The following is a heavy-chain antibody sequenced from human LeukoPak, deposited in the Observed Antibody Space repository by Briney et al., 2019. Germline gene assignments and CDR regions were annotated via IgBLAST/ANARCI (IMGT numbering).Heavy chain of an antibody. Sequence: PSETLSLTCAVSGYSISSGYYWGWIRQPPGKGLEWIGSIYHSGSTYYNPSLKSRVTISVDTPKNQFSLKLSSVTAADTAVYYCARGISGWYEFDYWGQGTLVTVSS. D-gene: IGHD6-19*01. V-gene: IGHV4-38-2*01. CDR2: IYHSGST. CDR1: GYSISSGYY. CDR3: ARGISGWYEFDY. J-gene: IGHJ4*02.